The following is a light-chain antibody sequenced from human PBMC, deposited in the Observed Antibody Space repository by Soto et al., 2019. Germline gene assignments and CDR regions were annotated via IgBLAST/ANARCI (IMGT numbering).Light chain of an antibody. J-gene: IGKJ1*01. CDR3: QQYNSPRT. CDR2: MAS. Sequence: DIQMTQSPSTLSASVGDRVTNTCRASQSISSWLAWYQQKPGKAPKLLIYMASSLESGVPSRFSGSGSGTEFTLTISSLQPDDFATYYCQQYNSPRTFGQGTKVEIK. V-gene: IGKV1-5*03. CDR1: QSISSW.